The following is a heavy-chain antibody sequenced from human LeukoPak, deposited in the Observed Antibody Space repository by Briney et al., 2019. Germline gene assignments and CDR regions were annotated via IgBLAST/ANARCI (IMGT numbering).Heavy chain of an antibody. J-gene: IGHJ5*02. Sequence: SSETLSLTCAVYGGSFSGYYWSWIRQPPGKGLEWIGEINHSGSTNYNPSLKSRVTISVDTSKNQFSLKLSSVTAADTAVYYCARHPWGFWGFDPWGQGTLVTVSS. V-gene: IGHV4-34*01. CDR3: ARHPWGFWGFDP. D-gene: IGHD3-16*01. CDR1: GGSFSGYY. CDR2: INHSGST.